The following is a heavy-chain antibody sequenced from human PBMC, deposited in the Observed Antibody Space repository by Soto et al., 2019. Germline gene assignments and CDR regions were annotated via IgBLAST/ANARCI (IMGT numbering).Heavy chain of an antibody. CDR2: ISSTSATI. CDR3: ARAKSLEYNWFDT. J-gene: IGHJ5*02. Sequence: EVQLMESGGVLVQPGGSLRLSCTASGFTFTSYSINWVRQAPGQGLEWISYISSTSATIYYAESVRGRFTVSRDNAKNSVYLHMNSLRAEDTAVYFCARAKSLEYNWFDTWGQGTPVTVSS. V-gene: IGHV3-48*01. CDR1: GFTFTSYS.